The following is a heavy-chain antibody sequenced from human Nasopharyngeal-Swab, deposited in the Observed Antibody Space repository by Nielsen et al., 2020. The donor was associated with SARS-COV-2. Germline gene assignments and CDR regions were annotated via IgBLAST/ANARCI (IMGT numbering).Heavy chain of an antibody. J-gene: IGHJ6*03. D-gene: IGHD5-12*01. CDR1: GDSVSSNSAA. CDR3: ARDGYSGYDLYYYYMDV. V-gene: IGHV6-1*01. Sequence: SQTLSLTCAISGDSVSSNSAAWNWIRQSPSRGLEWLGRTYYRSKWYNDYAVSVKSRITINPDTSKNQFSLQLNSVTPEDTAVYYCARDGYSGYDLYYYYMDVWGKGTTVTVSS. CDR2: TYYRSKWYN.